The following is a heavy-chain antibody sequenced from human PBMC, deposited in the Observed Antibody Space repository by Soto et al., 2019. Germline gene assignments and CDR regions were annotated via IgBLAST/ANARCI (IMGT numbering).Heavy chain of an antibody. CDR2: IGSSSSYT. CDR3: ATRRPTGYYNY. CDR1: GLPFSDYY. V-gene: IGHV3-11*05. J-gene: IGHJ4*02. Sequence: QVQLVESGGDLVKPGGSLRLSCAASGLPFSDYYMSWIRQAPGKGLEWVSSIGSSSSYTNYADSVKGRFTISRDNAKNSLYLQMNSLRAEDTAVYYCATRRPTGYYNYWGQGTLVTVSA. D-gene: IGHD3-9*01.